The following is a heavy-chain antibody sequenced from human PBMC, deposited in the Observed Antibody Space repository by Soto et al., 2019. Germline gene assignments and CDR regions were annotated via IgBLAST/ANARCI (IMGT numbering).Heavy chain of an antibody. CDR1: GGSFSGYY. CDR3: ARRSGSSSWYRYGNWFDP. D-gene: IGHD6-13*01. CDR2: INHSGST. J-gene: IGHJ5*02. V-gene: IGHV4-34*01. Sequence: KPSETLSLTCAAYGGSFSGYYWSWIRQPPGKGLEWIGEINHSGSTNYNPSLKSRVTISVDTSKNQFSLKLSSVTAADTAVYYCARRSGSSSWYRYGNWFDPWGQGTLVTVSS.